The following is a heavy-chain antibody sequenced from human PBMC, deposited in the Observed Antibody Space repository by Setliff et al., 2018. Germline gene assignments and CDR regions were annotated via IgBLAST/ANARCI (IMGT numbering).Heavy chain of an antibody. Sequence: GASVKVSCKVSGGAFTSHGVSWVRQAPGQGLEWMGGIIPLSDITSYAQTLQGRVTITADKSTNTVNMELGSLRSEDTAVYYCARVGFRGVMSAYFDFWGQGTQVTVSS. CDR2: IIPLSDIT. J-gene: IGHJ4*02. D-gene: IGHD3-10*01. CDR1: GGAFTSHG. CDR3: ARVGFRGVMSAYFDF. V-gene: IGHV1-69*10.